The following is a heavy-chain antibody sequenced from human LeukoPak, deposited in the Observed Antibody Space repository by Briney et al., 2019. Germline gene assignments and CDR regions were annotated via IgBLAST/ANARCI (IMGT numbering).Heavy chain of an antibody. V-gene: IGHV1-8*01. D-gene: IGHD3-10*01. CDR2: VNPNSGNT. CDR1: GYTFTSYD. Sequence: ASVKVSCKASGYTFTSYDINWVRQATGQGLEWMGWVNPNSGNTGYAQKFQGRVTMTRNTSISTAYMELSSLRSEDTAVYYCARGRPAWYHGSGSPQNYWGQGTLVTVSS. CDR3: ARGRPAWYHGSGSPQNY. J-gene: IGHJ4*02.